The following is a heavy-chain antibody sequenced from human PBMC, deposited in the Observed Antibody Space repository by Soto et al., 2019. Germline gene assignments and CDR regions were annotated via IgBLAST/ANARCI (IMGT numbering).Heavy chain of an antibody. CDR3: GRVKGSGWLNWFDP. CDR1: GYTFNSYG. Sequence: QVQLVQSGAEVKKPGASVKVSCKASGYTFNSYGISWVRQAPGQGLEWMGWISAYNGNTNYAQKLQGRVTMTTDTSPSTGYMELGGLRSDDTAVDYCGRVKGSGWLNWFDPWGQGTPVTVSS. V-gene: IGHV1-18*01. J-gene: IGHJ5*02. CDR2: ISAYNGNT. D-gene: IGHD6-19*01.